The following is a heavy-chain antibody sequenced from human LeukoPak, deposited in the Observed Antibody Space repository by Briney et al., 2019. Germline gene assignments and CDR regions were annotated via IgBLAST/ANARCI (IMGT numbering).Heavy chain of an antibody. V-gene: IGHV1-8*01. Sequence: ASVKVSCKASGYTFTTYDINWVRQATGQGLEWMGWMSPNSGHTGYAQKFQGRVTMTRDTSISTAYMELSSLRSEDTAVYSCARDYGGNSGWFDPWGQGTLVTVSS. CDR2: MSPNSGHT. CDR3: ARDYGGNSGWFDP. CDR1: GYTFTTYD. J-gene: IGHJ5*02. D-gene: IGHD4-23*01.